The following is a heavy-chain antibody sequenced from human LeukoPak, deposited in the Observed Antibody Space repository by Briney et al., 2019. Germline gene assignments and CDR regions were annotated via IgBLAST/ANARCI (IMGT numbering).Heavy chain of an antibody. CDR3: AKVHIAVAGKSPTDY. J-gene: IGHJ4*02. V-gene: IGHV3-23*01. CDR2: ISGSGGST. CDR1: GFTFSSYA. Sequence: GGSLRLSCAASGFTFSSYAMSWVRQAPGKGLEWVSAISGSGGSTYYADSVKGRFTIPRDNSKNTLYLQMNSLRAEDTAVYYCAKVHIAVAGKSPTDYWGQGTLVTVSS. D-gene: IGHD6-19*01.